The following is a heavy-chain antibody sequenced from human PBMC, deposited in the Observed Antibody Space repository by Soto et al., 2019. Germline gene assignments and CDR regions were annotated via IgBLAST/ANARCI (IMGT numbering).Heavy chain of an antibody. V-gene: IGHV1-18*01. CDR2: ISAYNGNT. J-gene: IGHJ5*02. CDR1: GYTFTSYG. Sequence: PSVKVSCKASGYTFTSYGISWVRQAPGQGLEWMGWISAYNGNTNYAQKLQGRVTMTTDTSTSTAYMELRSLRSDDTAVYYCARSAAGSAAGWFDPWGQGTLVTVSS. CDR3: ARSAAGSAAGWFDP. D-gene: IGHD6-13*01.